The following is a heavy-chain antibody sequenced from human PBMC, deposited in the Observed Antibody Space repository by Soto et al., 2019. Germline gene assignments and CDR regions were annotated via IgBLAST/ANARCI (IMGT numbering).Heavy chain of an antibody. CDR2: IYTSGST. V-gene: IGHV4-4*07. J-gene: IGHJ6*02. CDR3: ARGIFGPTLLHYYYYYGMDV. Sequence: SETLSLTCTVSGGSISSYYWSWIRQPAGKGLEWIGRIYTSGSTNYNPSLKSRVTMSVDTSKNQFSLKLSSVTAADTAVYYCARGIFGPTLLHYYYYYGMDVWGQGTTVTVSS. CDR1: GGSISSYY. D-gene: IGHD3-3*01.